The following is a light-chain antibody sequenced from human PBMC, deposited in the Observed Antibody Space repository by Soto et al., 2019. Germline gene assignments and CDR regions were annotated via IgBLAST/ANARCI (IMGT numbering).Light chain of an antibody. CDR3: AAWDDSLNGWV. CDR2: EVR. CDR1: SSDVGGYNY. V-gene: IGLV2-14*01. Sequence: QSALTQPASVSGSPGQSITIFCTGTSSDVGGYNYVSWYQQHPGKAPKLMIYEVRNRPSGVPDRFSGSKSATSASLAISGLRFDDEADYYCAAWDDSLNGWVFGGGTKLTVL. J-gene: IGLJ3*02.